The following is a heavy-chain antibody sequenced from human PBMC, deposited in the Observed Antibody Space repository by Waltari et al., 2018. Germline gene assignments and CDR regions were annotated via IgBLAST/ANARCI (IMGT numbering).Heavy chain of an antibody. V-gene: IGHV4-34*01. D-gene: IGHD5-12*01. CDR1: GGSFSGYY. J-gene: IGHJ4*02. Sequence: QVQLQQWGAGLLKPSETLSLTCSVYGGSFSGYYWSWNRQPPGKGLEWIGEINHSGSTNYNPSLKSRVTISVDTSKNQFSLKLSSVTAADTAVYYCARRLKWPPKTPFDYWGQGTLVTVSS. CDR2: INHSGST. CDR3: ARRLKWPPKTPFDY.